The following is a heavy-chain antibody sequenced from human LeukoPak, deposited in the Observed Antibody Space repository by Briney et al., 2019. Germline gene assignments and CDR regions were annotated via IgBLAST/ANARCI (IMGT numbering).Heavy chain of an antibody. Sequence: SETLSLTCTVSGGSISSGGYYWSWIRQHPGKGLEWIGYIYYSGSTYYNPSLKSRVTISEDTSKNQFSLKLRSVTAADTAVYYCARDHYYDSSGHRWFDPWGQGTLVTVSS. V-gene: IGHV4-31*03. CDR2: IYYSGST. CDR3: ARDHYYDSSGHRWFDP. J-gene: IGHJ5*02. CDR1: GGSISSGGYY. D-gene: IGHD3-22*01.